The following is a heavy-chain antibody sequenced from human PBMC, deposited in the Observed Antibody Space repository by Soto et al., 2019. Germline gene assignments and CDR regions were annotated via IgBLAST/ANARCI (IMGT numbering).Heavy chain of an antibody. CDR2: IYPGDSDT. CDR1: GYSFTSYW. CDR3: ASSRKEDELMGGYYFDY. D-gene: IGHD3-22*01. V-gene: IGHV5-51*01. J-gene: IGHJ4*02. Sequence: GESLKISCKGSGYSFTSYWIGWVRQMPGKGLEWMGIIYPGDSDTRYSPSFQGQVTISADKSISTAYLQWSSLKASDTAMYYCASSRKEDELMGGYYFDYWGQGTLVTVSS.